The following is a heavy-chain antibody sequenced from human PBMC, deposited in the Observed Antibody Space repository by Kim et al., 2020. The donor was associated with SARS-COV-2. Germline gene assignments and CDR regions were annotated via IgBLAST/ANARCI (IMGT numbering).Heavy chain of an antibody. CDR3: ARNWLITLTDAFDI. V-gene: IGHV4-34*01. D-gene: IGHD1-1*01. J-gene: IGHJ3*02. CDR1: GGSFSGYY. CDR2: INHSGST. Sequence: SETLSLTCAVYGGSFSGYYWSWIRQPPGKGLEWFGEINHSGSTNYNPSLKSRVTISVDTSKNQFSLKLSSVTAADTAVYYCARNWLITLTDAFDIWGQGTMVTVSS.